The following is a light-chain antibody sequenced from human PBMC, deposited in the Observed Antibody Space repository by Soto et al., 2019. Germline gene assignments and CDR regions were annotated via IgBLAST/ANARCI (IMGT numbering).Light chain of an antibody. J-gene: IGLJ1*01. CDR3: AAWDDSLNGSYV. Sequence: QSVLTQPPSVSEAPRQRVTISCSGSSSNIGNNAVNWYQQLPGKAPKLLIYYDDLLPSGVSDRFSGSKSGTSASLAISGLQSEDEADYYCAAWDDSLNGSYVFGTGTKVPVL. CDR2: YDD. V-gene: IGLV1-36*01. CDR1: SSNIGNNA.